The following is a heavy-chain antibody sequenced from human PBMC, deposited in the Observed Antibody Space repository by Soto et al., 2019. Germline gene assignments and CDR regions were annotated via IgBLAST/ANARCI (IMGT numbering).Heavy chain of an antibody. CDR1: GYTFTSYG. V-gene: IGHV1-18*01. Sequence: ASVKVSCKASGYTFTSYGISWVRQAPGQGLEWMGWINSYNGNTNYAQKLQGRVTMTTDTSTSTAYMELRSLRSDDTSFYYCARAGDYYDSSAYFYWGQGTVVTVSS. CDR3: ARAGDYYDSSAYFY. J-gene: IGHJ4*02. D-gene: IGHD3-22*01. CDR2: INSYNGNT.